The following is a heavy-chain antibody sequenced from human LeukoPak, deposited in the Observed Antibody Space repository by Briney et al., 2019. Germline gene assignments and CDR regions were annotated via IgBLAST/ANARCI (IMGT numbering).Heavy chain of an antibody. Sequence: PSGTLSLTCAVSGASIDSHSWWSWVRQAPGKGLEWVANIKQDGSEKYYVDSVKGRFTISRDNAKNSLYLQMNSLRAEDTAVYYCARVPPDSSGYYLTYYFDYWGQGTLVTVSS. J-gene: IGHJ4*02. V-gene: IGHV3-7*01. D-gene: IGHD3-22*01. CDR1: GASIDSHSW. CDR3: ARVPPDSSGYYLTYYFDY. CDR2: IKQDGSEK.